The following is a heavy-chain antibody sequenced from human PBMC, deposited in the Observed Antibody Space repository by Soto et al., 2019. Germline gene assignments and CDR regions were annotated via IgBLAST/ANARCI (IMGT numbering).Heavy chain of an antibody. CDR1: GFSVSATG. J-gene: IGHJ4*02. D-gene: IGHD2-2*01. CDR3: TTARYCSRDACPAAE. Sequence: EVQLLESGGGLVQPGGSLRLSCAASGFSVSATGMLWARQPPGGGLAWVSAIGPNPTNTKYTDSVKGRFTISRDNSKSPVILQMTNLRAEDTALYYCTTARYCSRDACPAAEWGQGTLITVSS. V-gene: IGHV3-23*05. CDR2: IGPNPTNT.